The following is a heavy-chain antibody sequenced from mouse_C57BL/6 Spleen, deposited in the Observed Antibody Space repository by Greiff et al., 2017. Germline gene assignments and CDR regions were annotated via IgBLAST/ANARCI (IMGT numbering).Heavy chain of an antibody. CDR3: ARSGTENDFDD. Sequence: QVQLKQSGAELAKPGASVKLSCKASGYTFTSYWMHWVKQRPGQGLEWIGYINPSSGYTKYNQKFKDKATLTADKSSSTAYMQLGSLTYEDSAVYYCARSGTENDFDDWGQGTTLTVSS. D-gene: IGHD4-1*01. V-gene: IGHV1-7*01. CDR1: GYTFTSYW. J-gene: IGHJ2*01. CDR2: INPSSGYT.